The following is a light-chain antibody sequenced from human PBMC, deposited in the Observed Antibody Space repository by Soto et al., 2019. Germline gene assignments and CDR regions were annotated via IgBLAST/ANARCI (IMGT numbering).Light chain of an antibody. J-gene: IGKJ4*01. CDR1: QSVRSD. CDR3: QHYNNRPLT. CDR2: GAS. V-gene: IGKV3-15*01. Sequence: IVSTQSLDTLSLSPGARATLSCRASQSVRSDLAWYQHKPGQAPRRLIYGASTRATGIPVRFSGSGSGTEFTLTISSLQSEDFAVYYCQHYNNRPLTFGGGTKVDIK.